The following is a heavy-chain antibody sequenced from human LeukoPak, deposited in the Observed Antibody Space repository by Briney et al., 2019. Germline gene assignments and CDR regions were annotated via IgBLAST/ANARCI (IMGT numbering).Heavy chain of an antibody. CDR3: ARHLKGAAAGTSLPLYGMDV. J-gene: IGHJ6*02. Sequence: ASVKVSCKASGYTFTGYYMHWVRQAPGQGLEWMGWINPNSGGTNYAQKFQGWVTMTRDTSISTAYMELSRLRSDDTAVYYCARHLKGAAAGTSLPLYGMDVWGQGTTVTVSS. D-gene: IGHD6-13*01. V-gene: IGHV1-2*04. CDR1: GYTFTGYY. CDR2: INPNSGGT.